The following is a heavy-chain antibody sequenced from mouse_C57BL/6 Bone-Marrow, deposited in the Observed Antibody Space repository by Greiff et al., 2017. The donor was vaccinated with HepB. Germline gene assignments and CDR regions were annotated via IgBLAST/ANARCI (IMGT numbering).Heavy chain of an antibody. CDR3: ARPGGDYDVWFAY. Sequence: QVQLKESGPELVKPGASVKISCKASGYAFSSSWMNWVKQRPGKGLEWIGRIYPGDGDTNYNGKFKGKATLTAYKSSSTAYMQLSSLTSEDSAVYFCARPGGDYDVWFAYWGQGTLVTVSA. V-gene: IGHV1-82*01. CDR2: IYPGDGDT. CDR1: GYAFSSSW. D-gene: IGHD2-4*01. J-gene: IGHJ3*01.